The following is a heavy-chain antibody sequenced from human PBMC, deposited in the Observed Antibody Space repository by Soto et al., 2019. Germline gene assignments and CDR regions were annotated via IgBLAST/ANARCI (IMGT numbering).Heavy chain of an antibody. Sequence: QVQLVQSGAEVKKPGSSVKVSCKAAGGTFRNYPFSWVRQAPGRGLEWMGGIIPVVGIPNCAQKFQGRVTITADESTTTVYMELSSLRSEDTAVYYCARVLEFRDGYISHFDFWGQGTQVTVSS. CDR2: IIPVVGIP. V-gene: IGHV1-69*01. CDR3: ARVLEFRDGYISHFDF. CDR1: GGTFRNYP. J-gene: IGHJ4*02. D-gene: IGHD5-12*01.